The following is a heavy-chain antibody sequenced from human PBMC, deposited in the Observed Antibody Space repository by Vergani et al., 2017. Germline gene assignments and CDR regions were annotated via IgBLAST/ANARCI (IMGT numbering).Heavy chain of an antibody. Sequence: EVQLVESGGVVVQPGGSLRLSCAASGFTFDDYTMHWVRQAPGKGLEWVSLISWDGGSTYYADSVKGRFTISRDNSKNSLYLQMNSLRAEDTAVYYCAREGLSSSLGYYYYYMDVWGKGTTVTVSS. CDR3: AREGLSSSLGYYYYYMDV. CDR2: ISWDGGST. V-gene: IGHV3-43*01. J-gene: IGHJ6*03. CDR1: GFTFDDYT. D-gene: IGHD6-6*01.